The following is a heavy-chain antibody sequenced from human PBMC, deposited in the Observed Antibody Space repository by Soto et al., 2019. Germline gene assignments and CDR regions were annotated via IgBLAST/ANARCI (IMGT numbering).Heavy chain of an antibody. Sequence: GASVKVSCKASGYTSTSYGISWVRQAPGQGLEWMGWISAYNGNTNYAQKLQGRVTMTTDTSTSTAYMELRSLRSDDTAVYYCAREAGVATVTTARDYWGQGTLVTVSS. CDR3: AREAGVATVTTARDY. CDR1: GYTSTSYG. V-gene: IGHV1-18*04. D-gene: IGHD4-17*01. J-gene: IGHJ4*02. CDR2: ISAYNGNT.